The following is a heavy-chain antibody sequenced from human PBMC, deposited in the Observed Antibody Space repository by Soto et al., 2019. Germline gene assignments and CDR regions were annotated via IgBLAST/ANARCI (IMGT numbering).Heavy chain of an antibody. J-gene: IGHJ3*02. V-gene: IGHV3-21*01. Sequence: EVQLVESGGGLVKPGGSLRLSCAASGFTFSSYSMNWVRQAPGKGLEWVSSISGSGNSIYSADSVKGRFTFSRDNAKNSLYLQMTSLRAEDTALYYCARDVTLVRDHDAFDIWGQGTMVTVSS. CDR3: ARDVTLVRDHDAFDI. D-gene: IGHD1-1*01. CDR1: GFTFSSYS. CDR2: ISGSGNSI.